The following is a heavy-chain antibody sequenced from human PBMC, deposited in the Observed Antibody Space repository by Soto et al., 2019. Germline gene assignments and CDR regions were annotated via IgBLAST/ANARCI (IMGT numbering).Heavy chain of an antibody. V-gene: IGHV3-11*04. CDR3: AREEAAAGNFHEIYYYYGMDV. J-gene: IGHJ6*02. CDR1: GFTFSDYY. CDR2: IIRSVSTI. D-gene: IGHD6-13*01. Sequence: QVQLVESGGGLVKPGGSLRLSCAASGFTFSDYYMSWLRQAPGKGLELVSYIIRSVSTIYYADSVKGRFTISRDNAKNSLYLQMNSIRVSDTAVYYCAREEAAAGNFHEIYYYYGMDVWGQGTTVTVSS.